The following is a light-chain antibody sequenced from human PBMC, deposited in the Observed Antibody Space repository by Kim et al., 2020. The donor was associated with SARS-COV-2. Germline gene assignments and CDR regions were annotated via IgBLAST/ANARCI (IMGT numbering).Light chain of an antibody. V-gene: IGLV3-19*01. CDR2: DKN. CDR1: SLRSYY. CDR3: NSRDSSGDFYV. J-gene: IGLJ1*01. Sequence: SSELTQDPAVSVALGQTVTITCQGDSLRSYYAGWYQQKPGQAPVLVIFDKNNRPSGIPDRFSGSSSGDTASLTITGAQAEDEADYYCNSRDSSGDFYVFG.